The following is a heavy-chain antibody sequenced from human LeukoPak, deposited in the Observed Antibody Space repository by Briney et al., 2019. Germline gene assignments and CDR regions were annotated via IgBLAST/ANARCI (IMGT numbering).Heavy chain of an antibody. CDR1: GGSISSSSYY. Sequence: SETLSLTCTVSGGSISSSSYYWGWIRQPPGKGLEWIGSIYYSGSTYYNPSLKSRVTISVDTSKNQFSLKLSSVTAADTAVYYCARRIVVVIEGEEYYYYMDVWGEGTTVTVSS. CDR3: ARRIVVVIEGEEYYYYMDV. D-gene: IGHD3-22*01. J-gene: IGHJ6*03. V-gene: IGHV4-39*01. CDR2: IYYSGST.